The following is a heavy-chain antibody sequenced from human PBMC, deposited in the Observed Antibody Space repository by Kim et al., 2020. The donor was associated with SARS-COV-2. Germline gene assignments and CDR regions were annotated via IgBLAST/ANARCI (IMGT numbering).Heavy chain of an antibody. D-gene: IGHD6-25*01. J-gene: IGHJ6*02. CDR1: GGSISSYY. CDR3: ARALSGSYYYYGMDV. CDR2: IYYSGST. Sequence: SETLSLTCTVSGGSISSYYWSWIRQPPGKGLEWIGYIYYSGSTNYNPSLKSRVTILVDTSKNQFSLKLSSVTAADTAVYYCARALSGSYYYYGMDVWGQGTTVTVSS. V-gene: IGHV4-59*01.